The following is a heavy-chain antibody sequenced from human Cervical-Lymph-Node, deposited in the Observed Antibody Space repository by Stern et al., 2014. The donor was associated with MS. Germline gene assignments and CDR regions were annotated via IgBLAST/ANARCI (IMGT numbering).Heavy chain of an antibody. Sequence: QVQLGQSGAGVKKLGASGKVSCKAFGYTFTSYGISWVRQAPGQGLEWMGWISAYNDNTNYAQNLQGRVTMTTDTSTSTAYMELRSLRSDDTAVYYCARGLLGSENAFDIWGQGTMVTVSS. D-gene: IGHD2-15*01. CDR3: ARGLLGSENAFDI. CDR2: ISAYNDNT. J-gene: IGHJ3*02. CDR1: GYTFTSYG. V-gene: IGHV1-18*01.